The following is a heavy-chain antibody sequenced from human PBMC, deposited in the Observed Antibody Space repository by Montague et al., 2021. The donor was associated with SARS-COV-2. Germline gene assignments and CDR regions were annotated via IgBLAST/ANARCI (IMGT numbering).Heavy chain of an antibody. CDR1: GGSITVSRYD. J-gene: IGHJ3*02. CDR3: ARHRANAGSFDI. CDR2: VHYTGTT. Sequence: SLTCTVSGGSITVSRYDWGWIRQPPGKGLEWIGSVHYTGTTSYNASLKSRLTISVDTSENQFSLKMTSVTASDTAVYYCARHRANAGSFDIWGQGTMVTVSS. V-gene: IGHV4-39*01. D-gene: IGHD1-1*01.